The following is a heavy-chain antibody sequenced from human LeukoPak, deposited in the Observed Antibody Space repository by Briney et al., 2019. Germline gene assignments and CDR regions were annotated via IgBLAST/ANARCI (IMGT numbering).Heavy chain of an antibody. CDR1: GFTFSNYA. CDR3: ARDVGKAYFDY. CDR2: ISGSGGLT. Sequence: PGGSLRLSCAPSGFTFSNYAMSWVRQAPGKGLELVSIISGSGGLTDYADSVRGRFTISRDNAKNSLYLQMASLRAEDTAVYYCARDVGKAYFDYWGQGTLVTVSS. D-gene: IGHD2-15*01. V-gene: IGHV3-23*01. J-gene: IGHJ4*02.